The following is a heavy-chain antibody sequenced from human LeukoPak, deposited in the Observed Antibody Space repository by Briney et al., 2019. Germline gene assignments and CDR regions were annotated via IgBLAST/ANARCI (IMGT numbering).Heavy chain of an antibody. Sequence: GGSLRLSCAASGFTFSDYYMSGIRQAPGEGLEWVSYISTSGSTIYYADSVKGRFTISRDNAKNSLYLQMNSLRAEDTAAYYCARDRPTYYYGANDAFDIWGQGTMVTVSS. D-gene: IGHD3-10*01. V-gene: IGHV3-11*04. CDR3: ARDRPTYYYGANDAFDI. CDR2: ISTSGSTI. J-gene: IGHJ3*02. CDR1: GFTFSDYY.